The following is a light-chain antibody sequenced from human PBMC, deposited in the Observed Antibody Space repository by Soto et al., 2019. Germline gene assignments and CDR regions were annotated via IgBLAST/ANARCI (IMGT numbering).Light chain of an antibody. Sequence: EIVLTQSPDTLSLSPGERAPLSCRASQSVSNNYLAWYQQKPGQPPRLLISGAFFRAPGIPDRFSGSGYGTGYPRTISRLEPEDFAVYYCQQYGSSPRTFGQGPKVEIK. V-gene: IGKV3-20*01. J-gene: IGKJ1*01. CDR2: GAF. CDR3: QQYGSSPRT. CDR1: QSVSNNY.